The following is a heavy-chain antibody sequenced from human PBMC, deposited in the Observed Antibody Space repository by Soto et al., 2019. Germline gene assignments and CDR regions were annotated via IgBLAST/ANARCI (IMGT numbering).Heavy chain of an antibody. CDR2: IGPYGNSI. J-gene: IGHJ4*02. CDR1: GFSFRDYF. Sequence: GGSLRLSCAASGFSFRDYFMSWIHQAPGKGLKWVSYIGPYGNSIYYADSVKGRFTISRDDAKKSLYLHMNNLRAEDTAVYYCARDDYTYGVYWGQGSLVTVSS. CDR3: ARDDYTYGVY. V-gene: IGHV3-11*01. D-gene: IGHD3-3*01.